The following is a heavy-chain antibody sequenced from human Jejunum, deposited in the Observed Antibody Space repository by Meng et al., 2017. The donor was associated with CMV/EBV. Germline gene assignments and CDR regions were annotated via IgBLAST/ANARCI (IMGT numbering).Heavy chain of an antibody. D-gene: IGHD2-15*01. CDR1: AFTFDDYA. Sequence: SAFTFDDYAMHWVRQAPGKGLEWVSTISGSGGGIYYADSVKGRFTISRDNSKNTLYLQMNSLRDEDTAVYYCARGDSQFLSAFDIWGQGTRVTVSS. CDR2: ISGSGGGI. CDR3: ARGDSQFLSAFDI. V-gene: IGHV3-23*01. J-gene: IGHJ3*02.